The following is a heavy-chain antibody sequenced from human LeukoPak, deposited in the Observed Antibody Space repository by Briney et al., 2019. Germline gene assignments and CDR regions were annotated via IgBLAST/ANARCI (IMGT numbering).Heavy chain of an antibody. CDR2: IYYSGST. V-gene: IGHV4-59*08. CDR1: GGSIRSCY. Sequence: SETLSLTCTVSGGSIRSCYCCWIRQPPGKGLEWIGYIYYSGSTNYNPSLKSRVTISVDTSKNQFSLKLNSVTAADTSLYYCARNNEYSYHFDYWGQGNPGHRLL. CDR3: ARNNEYSYHFDY. J-gene: IGHJ4*02. D-gene: IGHD5-18*01.